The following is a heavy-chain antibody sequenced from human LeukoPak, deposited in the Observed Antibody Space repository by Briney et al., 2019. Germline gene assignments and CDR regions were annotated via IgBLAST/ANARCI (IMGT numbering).Heavy chain of an antibody. J-gene: IGHJ4*02. D-gene: IGHD3-10*01. Sequence: GGSLRLSCAASGFTFSSYAMHWVRQAPGKGLEWVAVISYDGSNKYYADSVKGRFTISRDNSKNTLYLQMNSLRAEDTAVYYCARIAMVRGVIDDYWGQGTLVPVSS. V-gene: IGHV3-30*04. CDR3: ARIAMVRGVIDDY. CDR2: ISYDGSNK. CDR1: GFTFSSYA.